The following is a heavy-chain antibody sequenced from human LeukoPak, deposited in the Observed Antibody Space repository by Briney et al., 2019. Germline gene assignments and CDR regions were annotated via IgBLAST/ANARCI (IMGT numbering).Heavy chain of an antibody. CDR2: INPGGDNT. V-gene: IGHV1-46*01. D-gene: IGHD5-24*01. Sequence: GASVKVSCKASGYTFTNYYIHWVGQAPGQGLEWMGLINPGGDNTNYAQNFQGRVTMTRDTSASTVYMELSSLRSEDTAIYYCARIRDGYNDAYDIWGQGTVVTVPS. CDR3: ARIRDGYNDAYDI. J-gene: IGHJ3*02. CDR1: GYTFTNYY.